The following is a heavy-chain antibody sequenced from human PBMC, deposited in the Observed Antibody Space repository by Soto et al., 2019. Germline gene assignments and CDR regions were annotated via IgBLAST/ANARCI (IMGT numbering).Heavy chain of an antibody. Sequence: QVQLVESGGGVVQPGRSLRLSCAASGFTFSSYAMYWVRQAPGKGLEWVAIISYDGNNKYYADSVKGRFTISRDNSKNTLYLQMNSLRGEDTAVYYCARAGCDGGSCCTLVGLRYGMDVWGQGTTVTVSS. CDR1: GFTFSSYA. CDR3: ARAGCDGGSCCTLVGLRYGMDV. CDR2: ISYDGNNK. D-gene: IGHD2-15*01. V-gene: IGHV3-30-3*01. J-gene: IGHJ6*02.